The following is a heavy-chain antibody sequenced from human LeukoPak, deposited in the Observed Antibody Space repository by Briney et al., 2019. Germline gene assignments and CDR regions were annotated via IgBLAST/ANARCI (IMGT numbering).Heavy chain of an antibody. D-gene: IGHD3-22*01. CDR2: INPNSGGT. Sequence: ASVKVSCKASGYTFAGYYMHWVRQAPGQGLEWMGWINPNSGGTNYAQKFQGRVTMTRDTSISTAYMELSRLRSDDTAVYYCARVGSYDSSGYYYMYWGQGTLVTVSS. V-gene: IGHV1-2*02. J-gene: IGHJ4*02. CDR1: GYTFAGYY. CDR3: ARVGSYDSSGYYYMY.